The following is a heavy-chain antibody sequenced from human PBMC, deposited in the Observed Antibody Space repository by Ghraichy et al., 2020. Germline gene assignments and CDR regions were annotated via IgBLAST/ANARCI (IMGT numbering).Heavy chain of an antibody. CDR1: GGSISSDSFS. D-gene: IGHD3-22*01. V-gene: IGHV4-30-2*01. CDR2: IYQSGAT. Sequence: LSLTCAVSGGSISSDSFSWSWIRQPPGKGLEWIGYIYQSGATYYNPSLKSRVTISLDDSRNQFSLNLSSVTAADTAVYYCARAPYDDDGFYDNGFDVWGQGIMFTVSS. J-gene: IGHJ3*01. CDR3: ARAPYDDDGFYDNGFDV.